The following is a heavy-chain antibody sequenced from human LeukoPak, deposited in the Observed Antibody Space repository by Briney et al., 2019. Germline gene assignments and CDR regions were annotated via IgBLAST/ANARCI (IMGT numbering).Heavy chain of an antibody. CDR2: ISGDGGST. V-gene: IGHV3-43*02. D-gene: IGHD5-12*01. CDR1: GFTFDDYA. CDR3: AKEDIVATIWYFDL. J-gene: IGHJ2*01. Sequence: GGSLRLSCAASGFTFDDYAMHWVRQAPGKGLEWVSLISGDGGSTYYADSVKGRFTISRDNSKNTLYLQMNSLRAEDTAVYYCAKEDIVATIWYFDLWGRGTLVTVSS.